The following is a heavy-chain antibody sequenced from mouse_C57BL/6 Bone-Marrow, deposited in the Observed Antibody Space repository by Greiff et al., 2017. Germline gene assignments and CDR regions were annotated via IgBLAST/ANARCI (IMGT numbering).Heavy chain of an antibody. J-gene: IGHJ3*01. CDR3: ARGTPRAWFAY. Sequence: QVQLQQPGAELVMPGASVKLSCKASGYTFTSYWMHWVKQRPGQGLEWIGEIDPSDSYTNYNQKFKGKSTLTVDKSSSTAYMQLSSLTSEDSAVYYCARGTPRAWFAYWGQGTLVTVSA. V-gene: IGHV1-69*01. CDR1: GYTFTSYW. D-gene: IGHD3-3*01. CDR2: IDPSDSYT.